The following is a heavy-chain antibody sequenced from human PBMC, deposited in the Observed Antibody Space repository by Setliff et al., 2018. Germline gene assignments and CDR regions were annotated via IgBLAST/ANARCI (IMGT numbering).Heavy chain of an antibody. J-gene: IGHJ6*03. CDR1: RGAFSNYA. D-gene: IGHD3-3*01. CDR2: TTPIFTTA. Sequence: SVKVSCKTSRGAFSNYAISWVRQAPGQGLEWMGGTTPIFTTANYAQKFQGRVTITADESTSTAYMELSSLRSEDTAVYYCARDKALRLLGYMDVWGKGTTVTVS. V-gene: IGHV1-69*13. CDR3: ARDKALRLLGYMDV.